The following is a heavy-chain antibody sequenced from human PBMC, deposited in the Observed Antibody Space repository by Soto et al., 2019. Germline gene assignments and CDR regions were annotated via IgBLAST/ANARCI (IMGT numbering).Heavy chain of an antibody. V-gene: IGHV3-48*01. CDR2: ISSSSSTI. J-gene: IGHJ5*02. D-gene: IGHD1-20*01. CDR3: ARGGSKYNWNDEVSNLFDP. Sequence: EVQLVESGGGLVQPGGSLRLSCAASGFTFSSYSMNWVRQAPGKGLEWVSYISSSSSTIYYADSVKGRFTISRDNAKNSLYLQMNSLRAEDTAVYYCARGGSKYNWNDEVSNLFDPWGQGTLVTVSS. CDR1: GFTFSSYS.